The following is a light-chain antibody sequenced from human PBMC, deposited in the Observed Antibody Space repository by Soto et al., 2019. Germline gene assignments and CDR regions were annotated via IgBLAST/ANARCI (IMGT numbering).Light chain of an antibody. CDR1: QSVSSSY. CDR3: QQYGSSPIT. Sequence: EIVLTQSPGTLSLSPGERATLSCRASQSVSSSYLAWYQQRPGQAPRLLIYVASNRATGTPDRFSGSGSGTDFTLSISRLEPEDFAVYYCQQYGSSPITFVQGTRLVIK. CDR2: VAS. V-gene: IGKV3-20*01. J-gene: IGKJ5*01.